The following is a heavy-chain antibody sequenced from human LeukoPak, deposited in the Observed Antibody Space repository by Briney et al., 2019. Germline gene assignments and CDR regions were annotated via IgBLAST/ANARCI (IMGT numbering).Heavy chain of an antibody. D-gene: IGHD2-21*02. V-gene: IGHV1-69*04. J-gene: IGHJ4*02. CDR2: IIPILGIA. CDR3: AREHIVVVTAIFQREFDY. CDR1: GGTFSSYA. Sequence: SVKVSCKASGGTFSSYAISWVRQAPGQGLEWMERIIPILGIANYAQKFQGRVTITADKSTSTAYMELSSLRSEDTAVYYCAREHIVVVTAIFQREFDYWGQGTLVTVSS.